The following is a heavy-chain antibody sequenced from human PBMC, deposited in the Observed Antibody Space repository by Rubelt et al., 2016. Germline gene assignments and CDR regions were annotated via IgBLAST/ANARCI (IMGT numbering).Heavy chain of an antibody. Sequence: QLQLQESGPGLVKPSETLSLTCTVSGGSISSSSYYWGGIRQPPGKGLEWIGSIYYSGRTYYNPSLKSRVTISVDTSKNQFSRKLSLVTAADTAVYYCARDCIVGATCAFDIWGQGTMVTVSS. D-gene: IGHD1-26*01. CDR3: ARDCIVGATCAFDI. V-gene: IGHV4-39*07. CDR2: IYYSGRT. CDR1: GGSISSSSYY. J-gene: IGHJ3*02.